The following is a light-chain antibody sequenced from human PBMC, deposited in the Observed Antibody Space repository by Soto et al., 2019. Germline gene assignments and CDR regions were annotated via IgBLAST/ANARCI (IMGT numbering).Light chain of an antibody. CDR2: AAS. V-gene: IGKV1-6*01. J-gene: IGKJ5*01. Sequence: IQITQSPSSLCASGGDIVTITCRTSQGIRSYLAWFQQKPGKAPKLLIYAASSLQSGVPSRFSGSGSGTDFTLTISSLPPEDFETYYCLQDYNYPITFGQGTRLEIK. CDR3: LQDYNYPIT. CDR1: QGIRSY.